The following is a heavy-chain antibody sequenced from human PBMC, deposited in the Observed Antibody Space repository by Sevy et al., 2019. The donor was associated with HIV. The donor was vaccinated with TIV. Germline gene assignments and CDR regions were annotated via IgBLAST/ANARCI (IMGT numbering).Heavy chain of an antibody. V-gene: IGHV3-23*01. D-gene: IGHD2-15*01. CDR1: EITLSNYA. CDR2: IGGGGGST. Sequence: GGSLRLSCAASEITLSNYAMNWVRQAQGRGLEGASAIGGGGGSTYYADSVKGRFTISRDNSKNTLSLQMHSLRVEDTAVYYCAKDRAVLVGDAFDLWGQGTMVTVSS. J-gene: IGHJ3*01. CDR3: AKDRAVLVGDAFDL.